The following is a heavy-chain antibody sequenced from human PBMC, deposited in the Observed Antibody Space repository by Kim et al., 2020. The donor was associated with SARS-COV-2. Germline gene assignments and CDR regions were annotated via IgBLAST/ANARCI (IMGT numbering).Heavy chain of an antibody. V-gene: IGHV3-23*01. D-gene: IGHD2-2*02. Sequence: GGSLRLSCAASGFTFSNYAMSWVRQAPGKGLECVSAISVSGGTTYYADSVKGRFTISRDNSKNTLYLQMNSLRAEDTAVYYCAKDHTPFDPWGQGTLVTVSS. CDR3: AKDHTPFDP. J-gene: IGHJ5*02. CDR1: GFTFSNYA. CDR2: ISVSGGTT.